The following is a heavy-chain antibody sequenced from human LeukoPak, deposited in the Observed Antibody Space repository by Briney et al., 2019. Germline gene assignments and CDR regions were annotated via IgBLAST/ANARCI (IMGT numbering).Heavy chain of an antibody. V-gene: IGHV3-23*01. D-gene: IGHD1-26*01. CDR2: ISGSGGNT. Sequence: GGSLRLSCVASGFTFSNLAMGWVRQAPGEGLEWVSAISGSGGNTYYADSVKGRFTISRDNSKNTLYLQMNSLRAEDTAVYYCAKDLWATNAFGIWGQGTMVTVSS. CDR3: AKDLWATNAFGI. J-gene: IGHJ3*02. CDR1: GFTFSNLA.